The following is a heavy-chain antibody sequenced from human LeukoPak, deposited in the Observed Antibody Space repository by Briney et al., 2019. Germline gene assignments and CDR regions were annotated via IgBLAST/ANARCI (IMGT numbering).Heavy chain of an antibody. D-gene: IGHD3-22*01. CDR2: IYYSGST. CDR3: ARQAARAYYYDSSGYYLDYFDY. V-gene: IGHV4-39*01. CDR1: GGSISSSSYY. Sequence: PSETLSLTCTVSGGSISSSSYYWGWIRQPPGKGLEWIGSIYYSGSTYYNPSLKSRVTISVDTSKNQFSLKLSSVTAADTAVYYCARQAARAYYYDSSGYYLDYFDYWGQGTLITVSS. J-gene: IGHJ4*02.